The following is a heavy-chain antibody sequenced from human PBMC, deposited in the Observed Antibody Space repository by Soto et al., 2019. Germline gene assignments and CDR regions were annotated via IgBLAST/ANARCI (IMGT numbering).Heavy chain of an antibody. J-gene: IGHJ4*02. CDR2: IYHTETT. D-gene: IGHD4-17*01. CDR3: ARYDFGTFDN. V-gene: IGHV4-4*02. Sequence: SETLSLACAVSVDSFSSSFWWTWVRQPPGKGLEWIGEIYHTETTNYAPSLKSRVTISLDKSMNQFSLRFNSVTPADTAVYYCARYDFGTFDNWGQGIRVTVSS. CDR1: VDSFSSSFW.